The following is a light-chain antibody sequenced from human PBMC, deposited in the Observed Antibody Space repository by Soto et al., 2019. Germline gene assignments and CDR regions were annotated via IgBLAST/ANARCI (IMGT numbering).Light chain of an antibody. CDR2: DAS. CDR3: QQYDDVPYT. V-gene: IGKV1-33*01. J-gene: IGKJ2*01. Sequence: DIQMTQSPSSLSASIGDRVTITCQASQDISNYLNWHQQKPGTAPKVVIHDASILGSGVPSRFSGTSSGTHFTFTISSLQPEDIATYYCQQYDDVPYTFGQGTKVEIK. CDR1: QDISNY.